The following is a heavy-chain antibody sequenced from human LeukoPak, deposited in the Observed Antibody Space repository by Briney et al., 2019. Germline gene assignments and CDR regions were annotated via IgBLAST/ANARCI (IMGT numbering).Heavy chain of an antibody. CDR2: ISGSGGST. J-gene: IGHJ5*02. Sequence: PGGSLRISCAASGFTFSSYAMSWVRQAPGKGLEWVSTISGSGGSTYYADSVKGRFTISRDNSKNTLYLQIHSLRAEDTAVYYCAKSPIFRVATIRGLWFDPWGQGTLVTVSS. D-gene: IGHD5-12*01. V-gene: IGHV3-23*01. CDR3: AKSPIFRVATIRGLWFDP. CDR1: GFTFSSYA.